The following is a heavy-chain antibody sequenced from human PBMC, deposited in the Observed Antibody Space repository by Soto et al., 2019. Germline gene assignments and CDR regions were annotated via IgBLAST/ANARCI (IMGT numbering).Heavy chain of an antibody. CDR3: DRVPDR. CDR1: GGSISSGGYS. V-gene: IGHV4-30-2*01. Sequence: QLQLQESGSGLVKPSQTLSLTCAVYGGSISSGGYSWSCIRQPPGKGLEWIGNICHSGSTFYNPSLKRRLNISVDRSKNQFSLKLSSVTAADTAVYYCDRVPDRWGQGTLVTVSS. J-gene: IGHJ5*02. CDR2: ICHSGST. D-gene: IGHD2-2*01.